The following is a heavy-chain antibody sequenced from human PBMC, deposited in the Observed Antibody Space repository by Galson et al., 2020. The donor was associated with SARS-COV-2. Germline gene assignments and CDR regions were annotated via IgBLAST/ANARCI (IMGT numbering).Heavy chain of an antibody. CDR2: INHSGST. V-gene: IGHV4-34*01. Sequence: SETLSLTCAVYGGSFSGYYWSWIRQPPGKGLEWIGEINHSGSTNYNPSLKRRVTISVDTSKNQFSLKLSSVTAADTAVHYCARGRYSSSWYGQKYYCDYGGQGTRVTVSS. CDR3: ARGRYSSSWYGQKYYCDY. J-gene: IGHJ4*02. CDR1: GGSFSGYY. D-gene: IGHD6-13*01.